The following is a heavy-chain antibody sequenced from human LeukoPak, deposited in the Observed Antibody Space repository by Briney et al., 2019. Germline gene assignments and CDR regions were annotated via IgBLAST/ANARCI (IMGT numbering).Heavy chain of an antibody. D-gene: IGHD2-8*01. CDR3: ARLLYGKAYYFDY. Sequence: SETLSLTCTVSGGSISSSSYYWGWIRQPPGKGLEWIGSIYYSGSTYYNPSLKSRVTISVDTSKNQFSLKLSSVTAADTAVYYCARLLYGKAYYFDYWGQGTLVTVSS. CDR1: GGSISSSSYY. CDR2: IYYSGST. J-gene: IGHJ4*02. V-gene: IGHV4-39*01.